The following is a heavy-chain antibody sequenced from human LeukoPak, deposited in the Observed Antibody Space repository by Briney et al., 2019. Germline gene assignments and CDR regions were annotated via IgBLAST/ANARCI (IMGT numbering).Heavy chain of an antibody. CDR2: ISYDGSNK. CDR1: GFTFSSYG. D-gene: IGHD3-9*01. CDR3: AKGLDFDWLEALSELDY. J-gene: IGHJ4*02. Sequence: GGSLRLSCAASGFTFSSYGMHWVRQAPGKGPEWVAIISYDGSNKYYADSVKGRFTIYRDNSKNTLYLQMNSLRAEDTAVYYCAKGLDFDWLEALSELDYWGQGTLVTVSS. V-gene: IGHV3-30*18.